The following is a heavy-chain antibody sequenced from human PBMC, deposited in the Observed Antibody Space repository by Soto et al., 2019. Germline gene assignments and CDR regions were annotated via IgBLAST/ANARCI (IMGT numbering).Heavy chain of an antibody. CDR2: INAGNGNT. J-gene: IGHJ4*02. V-gene: IGHV1-3*01. Sequence: QVQLVQSGAEVKKPGASVKVSCKAPGYTFTSYAMHWVRQAPGQRLEWMGWINAGNGNTKYSQKFQGRVTITRDTSASTAYMELSSLRSEDTAVYYCARASGIAAAGAKFDYWGQGTLVTVSS. CDR1: GYTFTSYA. CDR3: ARASGIAAAGAKFDY. D-gene: IGHD6-13*01.